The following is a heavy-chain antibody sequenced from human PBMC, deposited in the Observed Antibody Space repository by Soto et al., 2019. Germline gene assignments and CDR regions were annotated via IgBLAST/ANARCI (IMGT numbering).Heavy chain of an antibody. CDR2: ISGSGGST. Sequence: EVQLLESGGGLVQPGGSLRLSCAASGFTFSSYAMSWVRQAPGKGREWVSAISGSGGSTYYADSVKGRFTISRDNSKNTLYLQMNSLRAEDTAVYYCAKVTNYDYIWGSYNYWGQGTLVTVSS. CDR1: GFTFSSYA. CDR3: AKVTNYDYIWGSYNY. V-gene: IGHV3-23*01. D-gene: IGHD3-16*01. J-gene: IGHJ4*02.